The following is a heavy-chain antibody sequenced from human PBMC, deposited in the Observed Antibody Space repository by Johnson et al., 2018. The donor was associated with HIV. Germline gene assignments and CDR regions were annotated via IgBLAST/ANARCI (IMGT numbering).Heavy chain of an antibody. J-gene: IGHJ3*02. CDR3: ARGSEWELLPNDAFDI. D-gene: IGHD1-26*01. V-gene: IGHV3-7*01. Sequence: EVQVLESGGGLVKPGGSLRLSCAASGFTFSDYYMSWIRQAPGKGLEWVANIKQDGSEKYYVDSVKGRFTISRDNAKNSLYLQMNSLRAEDTAVYYCARGSEWELLPNDAFDIWGQGTMVTVSS. CDR2: IKQDGSEK. CDR1: GFTFSDYY.